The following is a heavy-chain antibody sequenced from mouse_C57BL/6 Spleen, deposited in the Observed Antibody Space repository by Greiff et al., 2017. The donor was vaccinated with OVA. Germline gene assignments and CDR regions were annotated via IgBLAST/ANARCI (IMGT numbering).Heavy chain of an antibody. V-gene: IGHV2-2*01. Sequence: VKLQESGPGLVQPSQSLSITCTVSGFSLTSYGVHWVRQSPGKGLEWLGVIWSGGSTDYNAAFISRLSISKDNSKSQVFFKMNSLQADDTAIYYCARGYGSGGLDAMDYWGQGTSVTVSS. D-gene: IGHD1-1*01. J-gene: IGHJ4*01. CDR2: IWSGGST. CDR1: GFSLTSYG. CDR3: ARGYGSGGLDAMDY.